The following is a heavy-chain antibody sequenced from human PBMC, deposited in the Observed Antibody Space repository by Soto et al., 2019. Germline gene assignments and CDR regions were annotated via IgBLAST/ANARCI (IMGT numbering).Heavy chain of an antibody. V-gene: IGHV4-34*01. J-gene: IGHJ4*02. D-gene: IGHD3-10*01. CDR1: GGSFRGYY. CDR3: ARFGDRNDY. Sequence: QVQLQQWGAGLLKPSETLSLPCAVYGGSFRGYYWSWIRQPPGKGLEWIGEINHSGSSNHNPSLKSRVTISVDTSKNQFSRNLSSVTAADTAVYYWARFGDRNDYWGQGTLVTVSS. CDR2: INHSGSS.